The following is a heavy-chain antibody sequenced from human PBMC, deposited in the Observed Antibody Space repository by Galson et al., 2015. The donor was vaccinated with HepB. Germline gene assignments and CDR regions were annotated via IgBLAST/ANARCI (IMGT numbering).Heavy chain of an antibody. J-gene: IGHJ3*02. D-gene: IGHD3-22*01. CDR2: INTNTGNP. CDR1: GYTFTSYA. CDR3: ARVRLRQNYYDSSGYYDAFDI. V-gene: IGHV7-4-1*02. Sequence: SCKASGYTFTSYAMNWVRQAPGQGLEWMGWINTNTGNPTYAQGFTGRFVFSLDTSVSTAYLQISSLKAEDTAVYYCARVRLRQNYYDSSGYYDAFDIWGQGTMVTVSS.